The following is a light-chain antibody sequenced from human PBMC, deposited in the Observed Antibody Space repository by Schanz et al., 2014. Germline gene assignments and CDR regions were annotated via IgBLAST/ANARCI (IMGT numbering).Light chain of an antibody. CDR2: ASS. CDR1: QSITTY. J-gene: IGKJ3*01. Sequence: DIQMTQSPSSLSASVGDRVTITCRASQSITTYLNWYQQKPGKAPKLLIYASSYLQNGVPSRFSGRGSGTAFTLTIISLQAEDFATYYCQQSNSVPFTFGPGTKVDFK. V-gene: IGKV1-39*01. CDR3: QQSNSVPFT.